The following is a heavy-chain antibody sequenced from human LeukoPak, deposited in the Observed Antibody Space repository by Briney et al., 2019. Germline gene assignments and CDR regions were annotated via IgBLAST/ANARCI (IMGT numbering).Heavy chain of an antibody. CDR1: GGTFSNYA. Sequence: GSSVKVSCKASGGTFSNYAISWVRQAPGQGLEWMGGIIPIFGTANYAQKFQGRVTITTDESTSTVHMEVSSVRFEDTAVYYCAKDRASSSWSRDAFGIWGQGTVVTVSS. D-gene: IGHD6-13*01. CDR2: IIPIFGTA. V-gene: IGHV1-69*05. CDR3: AKDRASSSWSRDAFGI. J-gene: IGHJ3*02.